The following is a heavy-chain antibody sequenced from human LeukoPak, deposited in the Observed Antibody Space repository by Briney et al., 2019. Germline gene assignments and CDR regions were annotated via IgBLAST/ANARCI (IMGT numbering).Heavy chain of an antibody. Sequence: SETLSLTCTVSGGSISSYYWSWLRQPPGKGLEWLGYIYYSGSTNYNPSLKSRVTISVDTSKNQFSLKRSSVTAADTAVYYCARACGGDCYDAFDIWGQGTMVTVSS. CDR3: ARACGGDCYDAFDI. CDR2: IYYSGST. D-gene: IGHD2-21*02. CDR1: GGSISSYY. V-gene: IGHV4-59*01. J-gene: IGHJ3*02.